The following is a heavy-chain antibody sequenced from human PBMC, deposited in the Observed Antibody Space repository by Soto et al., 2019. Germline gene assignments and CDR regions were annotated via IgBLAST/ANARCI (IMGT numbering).Heavy chain of an antibody. J-gene: IGHJ4*02. CDR2: ISAYNGNT. CDR1: GYTFTSYG. V-gene: IGHV1-18*01. Sequence: ASVKVSCKASGYTFTSYGISWVRQAPGQGLEWMGWISAYNGNTNYAQKLQGRVTMTTDTSTSTAYMELRSLRSDDTAVYYCARDRSTRYNWNSVDYWGQGTLVTVSS. CDR3: ARDRSTRYNWNSVDY. D-gene: IGHD1-7*01.